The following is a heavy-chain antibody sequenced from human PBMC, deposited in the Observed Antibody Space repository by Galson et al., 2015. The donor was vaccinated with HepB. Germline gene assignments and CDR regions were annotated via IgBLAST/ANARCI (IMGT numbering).Heavy chain of an antibody. Sequence: SLRLSCAASGFTFSSYAMSWVRQVPGKGLEWVSAISGSGGNTYYVDSVKGRFTISRDNSKNTLYLQMNSLRAEDTAVYHCVKERELSSGWPFDYWGQGTLVTVSS. CDR1: GFTFSSYA. CDR2: ISGSGGNT. V-gene: IGHV3-23*01. D-gene: IGHD6-19*01. CDR3: VKERELSSGWPFDY. J-gene: IGHJ4*02.